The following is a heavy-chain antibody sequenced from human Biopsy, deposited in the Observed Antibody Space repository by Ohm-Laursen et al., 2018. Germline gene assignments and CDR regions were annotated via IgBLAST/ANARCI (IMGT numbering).Heavy chain of an antibody. CDR1: GYSLSTFG. V-gene: IGHV1-18*01. CDR2: ISAYNGQT. J-gene: IGHJ4*02. D-gene: IGHD6-19*01. Sequence: SSVKVSCKASGYSLSTFGLNWVRQAPGLGLEWMGWISAYNGQTSYAPNFQGRLIMTTDTSTGTAYMELRSLRSDDTAVYYCALQSVAQMKNFDYWGQGTLVTVSS. CDR3: ALQSVAQMKNFDY.